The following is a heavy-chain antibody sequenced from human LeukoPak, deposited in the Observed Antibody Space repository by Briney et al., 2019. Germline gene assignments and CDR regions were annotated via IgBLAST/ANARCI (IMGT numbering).Heavy chain of an antibody. Sequence: GASVKVSCKASGYTFSSYAISWVRQAPGQGLEWMGGIIPIFGTANYAQKFQGGVTITADESTSTAYMELSSLRSEDTAVYYCAIDYGVTTPFDYWGQGTLVTVSS. V-gene: IGHV1-69*13. J-gene: IGHJ4*02. CDR2: IIPIFGTA. CDR1: GYTFSSYA. CDR3: AIDYGVTTPFDY. D-gene: IGHD4-17*01.